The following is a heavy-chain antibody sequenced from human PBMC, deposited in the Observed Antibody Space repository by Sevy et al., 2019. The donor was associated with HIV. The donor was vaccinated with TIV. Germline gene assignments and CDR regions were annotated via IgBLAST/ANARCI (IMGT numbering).Heavy chain of an antibody. CDR2: TYYESKWYN. V-gene: IGHV6-1*01. CDR1: GDSVSGNSGP. D-gene: IGHD3-10*01. Sequence: SQTLSLTCVISGDSVSGNSGPWNWIRQSPSRGLEWLGRTYYESKWYNDYAVSVRGRITNNPDTSKNQFSLHLSSETPEETAVYYCERREYGTSSYDHWGQGTLVTVSS. J-gene: IGHJ4*02. CDR3: ERREYGTSSYDH.